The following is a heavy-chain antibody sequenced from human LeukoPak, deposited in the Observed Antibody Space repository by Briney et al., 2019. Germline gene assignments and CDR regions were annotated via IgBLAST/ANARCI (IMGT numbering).Heavy chain of an antibody. CDR2: INPNSGGT. Sequence: ASVKVSCKASGYTFTGYYMHWVRQAPGQGLEWMGWINPNSGGTNYAQKFQGRVTMTRDTSISTAYMELSRLRSDDTAVYYCARALEGALYCSGGSCYSNWFDPWGQGTLVTVSS. CDR1: GYTFTGYY. J-gene: IGHJ5*02. CDR3: ARALEGALYCSGGSCYSNWFDP. V-gene: IGHV1-2*02. D-gene: IGHD2-15*01.